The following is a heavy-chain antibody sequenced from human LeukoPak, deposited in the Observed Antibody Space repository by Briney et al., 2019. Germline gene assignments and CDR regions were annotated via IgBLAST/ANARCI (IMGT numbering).Heavy chain of an antibody. CDR1: GGAFSSYT. CDR3: ARAPLSLIQTGTTESMPDNWFDP. CDR2: IILILGIA. V-gene: IGHV1-69*02. J-gene: IGHJ5*02. Sequence: SVKVSGKASGGAFSSYTISWVRQAPGQGLGWMGRIILILGIANSAQKSQGRVTITANKSTSTAYMELSSLRSEDTAVYYCARAPLSLIQTGTTESMPDNWFDPWGQGTLVTVSS. D-gene: IGHD1-7*01.